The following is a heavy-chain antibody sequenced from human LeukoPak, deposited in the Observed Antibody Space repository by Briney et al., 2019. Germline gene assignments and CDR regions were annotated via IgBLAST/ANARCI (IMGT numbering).Heavy chain of an antibody. D-gene: IGHD6-19*01. V-gene: IGHV3-48*03. CDR2: ISSSGSTI. Sequence: GGSLRLSCAASGFTFSSYEMNWVRQAPGKGLEWVSYISSSGSTIYYADSVKGRFTISRDNAKNSLYLQMNSLRAEDTAVYYRARAHPSRSGWYANWGQGTLVTVSS. CDR1: GFTFSSYE. CDR3: ARAHPSRSGWYAN. J-gene: IGHJ4*02.